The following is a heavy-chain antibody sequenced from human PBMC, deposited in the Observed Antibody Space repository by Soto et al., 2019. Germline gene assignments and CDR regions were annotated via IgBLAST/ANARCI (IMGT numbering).Heavy chain of an antibody. D-gene: IGHD2-15*01. CDR1: GGTFSTYA. CDR3: ARRYCISSSCYYSGRDV. J-gene: IGHJ6*01. V-gene: IGHV1-69*12. CDR2: IIPIFGTA. Sequence: QVQLVQSGAEVKKPGSSVKVSCKASGGTFSTYAISWVRQAPGQGLEWMGGIIPIFGTANYAQKFQGRVTITADESTSTAYMELSSLRSVDTAVYYCARRYCISSSCYYSGRDVWAQWATVSFSS.